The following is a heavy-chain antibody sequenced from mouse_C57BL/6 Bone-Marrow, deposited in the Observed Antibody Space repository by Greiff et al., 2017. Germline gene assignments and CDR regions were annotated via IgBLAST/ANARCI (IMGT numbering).Heavy chain of an antibody. Sequence: EVHLVESGGGLVQPGGSLSLSCAASGFTFTDYYMSWVRQPPGQALEWLGVIRTKANGYTTEYSASVKGRFTISRDNSQSILYLQMNALRAEDSATYYCARWGYYGPLYAMDYWGQGTSVTVSS. CDR2: IRTKANGYTT. V-gene: IGHV7-3*01. CDR3: ARWGYYGPLYAMDY. J-gene: IGHJ4*01. CDR1: GFTFTDYY. D-gene: IGHD1-1*01.